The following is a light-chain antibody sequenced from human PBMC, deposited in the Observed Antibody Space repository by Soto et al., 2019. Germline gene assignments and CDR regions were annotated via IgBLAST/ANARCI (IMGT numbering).Light chain of an antibody. CDR3: QQYYSTPRT. V-gene: IGKV4-1*01. CDR1: QSLLYSSNNMDY. CDR2: WAS. J-gene: IGKJ1*01. Sequence: DIVMIQSPDSLAASLGERATINCKSNQSLLYSSNNMDYLAWYQQKPGQPPKLLIYWASVRESGVPDRFSGSGSGTHFTLTISSLQAEDVAVYYCQQYYSTPRTFGQGTKVEIK.